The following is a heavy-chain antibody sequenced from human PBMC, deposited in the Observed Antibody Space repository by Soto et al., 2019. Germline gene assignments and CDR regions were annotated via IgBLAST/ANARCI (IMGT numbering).Heavy chain of an antibody. CDR2: ISSSSSYI. Sequence: EVQLVESGGGLVKPGGSLRLSCAASGFTFSSYSMNWVRQAPGKGLEWVSSISSSSSYIYYADSVKGRFTISRDNAKNSLYLQMNSLRAEDTAVYYCARSGGYSPIPRAEYFQHWGQGTLVTVSS. D-gene: IGHD1-26*01. CDR3: ARSGGYSPIPRAEYFQH. CDR1: GFTFSSYS. V-gene: IGHV3-21*01. J-gene: IGHJ1*01.